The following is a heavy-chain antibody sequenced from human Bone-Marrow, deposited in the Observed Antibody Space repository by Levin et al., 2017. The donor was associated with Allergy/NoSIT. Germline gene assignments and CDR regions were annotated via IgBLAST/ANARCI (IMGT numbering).Heavy chain of an antibody. D-gene: IGHD3-22*01. CDR1: GFTFSSYA. J-gene: IGHJ5*02. Sequence: GGSLRLSCAASGFTFSSYAMSWVRQAPGKGLEWVSAISGSGGSTYYADSVKGRFTISRDNSKNTLYLQMNSLRAEDTAVYYCAKDRHYYDSSGDDWFDPWGQGTLVTVSS. CDR2: ISGSGGST. CDR3: AKDRHYYDSSGDDWFDP. V-gene: IGHV3-23*01.